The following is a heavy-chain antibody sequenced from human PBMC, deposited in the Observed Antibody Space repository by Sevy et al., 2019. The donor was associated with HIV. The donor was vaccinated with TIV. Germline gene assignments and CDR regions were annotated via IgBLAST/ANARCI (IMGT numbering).Heavy chain of an antibody. D-gene: IGHD3-16*01. Sequence: GGSLRLSCATSGFIFSNYAMHWIRQAPGKGLEWVAVIWYDGTDKYYADSVQGRFTISRDNSKNTLYLQMNSLRVDDTAVYYCARYWGGDGRSIDYWGQGTLVTVSS. CDR2: IWYDGTDK. CDR3: ARYWGGDGRSIDY. CDR1: GFIFSNYA. J-gene: IGHJ4*02. V-gene: IGHV3-33*01.